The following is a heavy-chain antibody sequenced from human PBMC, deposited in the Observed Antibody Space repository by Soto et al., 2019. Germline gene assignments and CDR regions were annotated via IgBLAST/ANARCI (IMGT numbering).Heavy chain of an antibody. Sequence: EKGLEWIGEINHSGSTNYNPSLKSRVTISVDTSKNQFSLKLSSVTAADTAVYYCARGRIAVAGNGLYYYDHSVMDFRLNGTTVTVSS. CDR3: ARGRIAVAGNGLYYYDHSVMDF. J-gene: IGHJ6*04. CDR2: INHSGST. V-gene: IGHV4-34*01. D-gene: IGHD6-13*01.